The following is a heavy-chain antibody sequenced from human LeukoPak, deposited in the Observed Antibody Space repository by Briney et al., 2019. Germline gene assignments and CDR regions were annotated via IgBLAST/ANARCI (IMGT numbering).Heavy chain of an antibody. Sequence: GASVKVSCKASGGTFSSYAISWVRQAPGQGLEWMGRIIPIFGTANYAQKFQGRATITTDESTSTAYMELSSLRSEDTAVYYCARPGIAVAGHVDAFDIWGQGTMVTVSS. V-gene: IGHV1-69*05. CDR2: IIPIFGTA. CDR1: GGTFSSYA. CDR3: ARPGIAVAGHVDAFDI. J-gene: IGHJ3*02. D-gene: IGHD6-19*01.